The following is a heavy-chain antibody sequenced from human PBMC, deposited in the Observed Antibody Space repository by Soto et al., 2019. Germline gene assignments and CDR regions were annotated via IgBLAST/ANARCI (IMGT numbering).Heavy chain of an antibody. J-gene: IGHJ4*02. CDR3: EKSEESSGGWPRDFDF. CDR1: GFTFGDFA. CDR2: ITWNSDYV. D-gene: IGHD5-12*01. Sequence: EVQLVESGGGLVQPGRSLRLSCAASGFTFGDFAMHWVRQTPGKGLEWVSGITWNSDYVVYADSVKGRFTISRDNAKNSVYLQMDSLRTEDTALYFCEKSEESSGGWPRDFDFWGQGTLATVSS. V-gene: IGHV3-9*01.